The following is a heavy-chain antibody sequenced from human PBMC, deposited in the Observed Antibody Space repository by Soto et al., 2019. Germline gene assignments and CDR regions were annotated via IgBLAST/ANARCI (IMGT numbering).Heavy chain of an antibody. Sequence: PSETLSLTCTVSGDSVNSGSYYWNWIRQPPGKGLEWIGYVFYSGSTNYNPSLKSRVTISLDTSKNQFSLKLTSVTAADTAVYYCARVVNWAYYFDYWGQGTLVTVSS. CDR1: GDSVNSGSYY. CDR3: ARVVNWAYYFDY. V-gene: IGHV4-61*01. J-gene: IGHJ4*02. D-gene: IGHD1-1*01. CDR2: VFYSGST.